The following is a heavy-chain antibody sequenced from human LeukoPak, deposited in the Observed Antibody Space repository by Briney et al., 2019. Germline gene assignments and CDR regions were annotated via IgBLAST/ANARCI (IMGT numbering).Heavy chain of an antibody. V-gene: IGHV3-53*01. J-gene: IGHJ6*02. CDR1: GFTVSSNY. CDR2: IYSGGST. D-gene: IGHD1-14*01. Sequence: GGSLRLSCAASGFTVSSNYMSWVRQAPGKGLEWVSVIYSGGSTYYADSVKGRFTISRDNAKNSLYLQMNSLRAEDTAVYYCARDPTGSMDVWGQGTTVTVSS. CDR3: ARDPTGSMDV.